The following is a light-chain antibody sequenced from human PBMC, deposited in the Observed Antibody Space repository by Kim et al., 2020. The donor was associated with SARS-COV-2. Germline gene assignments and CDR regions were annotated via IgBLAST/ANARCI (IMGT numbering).Light chain of an antibody. Sequence: DIQMTQSPSSLSASVGDRVTITCRASQSISSYLNWYQQKPGKAPKLLIYAASSLQSGVPSRFSGSGSGTDFTLTISSLQPEDFATYYCQQYYSTPRTFGQGTKVDIK. CDR1: QSISSY. J-gene: IGKJ1*01. CDR3: QQYYSTPRT. V-gene: IGKV1-39*01. CDR2: AAS.